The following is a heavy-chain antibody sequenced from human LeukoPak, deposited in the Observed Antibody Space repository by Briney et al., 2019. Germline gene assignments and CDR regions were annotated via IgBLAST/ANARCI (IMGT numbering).Heavy chain of an antibody. D-gene: IGHD2-15*01. Sequence: GGSLRLSCAASGFTFSSYEMNWVRQAPGKGLEWVSYISSSGSTIYYADSVKGRFTISRDNAKKSLYLQMNSPRAEDTAVYYCARDHASYCSGGSCYSGTDYWGQGTLVTVSS. V-gene: IGHV3-48*03. CDR1: GFTFSSYE. CDR3: ARDHASYCSGGSCYSGTDY. CDR2: ISSSGSTI. J-gene: IGHJ4*02.